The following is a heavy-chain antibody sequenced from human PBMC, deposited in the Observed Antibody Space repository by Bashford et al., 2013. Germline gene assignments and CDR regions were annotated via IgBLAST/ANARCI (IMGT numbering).Heavy chain of an antibody. J-gene: IGHJ6*02. Sequence: SVKVSCKASGGTFSSYAISWVRQAPGQGLEWMGGIIPIFGTANYAQKFQGRVTITADESTSTAYMELSSLRSEDTAVYYCARIGHQAYYYYGMDVWGQGTTVTVSS. D-gene: IGHD3-10*01. CDR3: ARIGHQAYYYYGMDV. CDR2: IIPIFGTA. CDR1: GGTFSSYA. V-gene: IGHV1-69*13.